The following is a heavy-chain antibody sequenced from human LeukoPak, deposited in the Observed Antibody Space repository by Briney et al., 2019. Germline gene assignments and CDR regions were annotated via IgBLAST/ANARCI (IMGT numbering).Heavy chain of an antibody. V-gene: IGHV3-30-3*01. D-gene: IGHD3-10*01. J-gene: IGHJ4*02. Sequence: GGSLRLSCAASGFTFSSNAMHWVRQAPGKGLEWVAVISYDGGNKYYADSVKGRFTISRDNSKNTLYLQMNSLRAEDTAVYYCARDRSLLWFGESPIDYWGQGALVTVSS. CDR1: GFTFSSNA. CDR3: ARDRSLLWFGESPIDY. CDR2: ISYDGGNK.